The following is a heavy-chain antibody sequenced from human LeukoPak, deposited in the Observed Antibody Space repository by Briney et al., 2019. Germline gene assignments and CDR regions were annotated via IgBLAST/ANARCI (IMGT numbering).Heavy chain of an antibody. CDR2: ISSNGGST. J-gene: IGHJ4*02. CDR3: ARGGILWFGELSGY. CDR1: GFTFSSYA. D-gene: IGHD3-10*01. V-gene: IGHV3-64*01. Sequence: PGGSLRLSCAASGFTFSSYAMHWVRQAPGKGLEYVSVISSNGGSTYYANSVKGRFTISRDNSKNTLYLQMGSLRAEDMAVYYCARGGILWFGELSGYWGQGTLVTVSS.